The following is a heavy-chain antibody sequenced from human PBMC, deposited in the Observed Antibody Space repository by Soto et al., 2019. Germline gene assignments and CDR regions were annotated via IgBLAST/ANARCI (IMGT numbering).Heavy chain of an antibody. V-gene: IGHV4-34*01. D-gene: IGHD3-10*01. Sequence: SETLSLTCAVYGGSFSGYYWSWIRQPPGKGLEWIGEINHSGSTNYNPSLKSRVTISVDTSKNQFSLKLSSVTAADTAVYYCARGRGGWVRGVIINPYYYYYMDVWGKGTTVTVSS. J-gene: IGHJ6*03. CDR1: GGSFSGYY. CDR2: INHSGST. CDR3: ARGRGGWVRGVIINPYYYYYMDV.